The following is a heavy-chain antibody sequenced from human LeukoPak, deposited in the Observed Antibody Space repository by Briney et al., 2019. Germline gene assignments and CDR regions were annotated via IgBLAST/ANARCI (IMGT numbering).Heavy chain of an antibody. V-gene: IGHV3-23*01. CDR2: ISGSGGST. D-gene: IGHD6-13*01. Sequence: PGGSLRLSCAASGFAFSSQAMGWVRQAPGKGLEWVSAISGSGGSTYYADSVKGRFTISRDNSKNTLYLQMNSLRAEDTAVYYCAHISSSWPDYWGQGTLVTVSS. CDR1: GFAFSSQA. CDR3: AHISSSWPDY. J-gene: IGHJ4*02.